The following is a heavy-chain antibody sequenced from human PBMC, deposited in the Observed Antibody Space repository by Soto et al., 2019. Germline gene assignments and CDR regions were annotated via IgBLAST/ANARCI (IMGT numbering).Heavy chain of an antibody. D-gene: IGHD3-16*01. J-gene: IGHJ4*02. CDR3: ARVRFSAYYFDS. CDR2: ITGTTDYR. Sequence: PGGSLRLSCAASGFTFSNFNMNWVRQVPGRGLEWVSSITGTTDYRLYADSVKGRFTVSRDNTKNSLYLEMDSLRADDTAVYYCARVRFSAYYFDSWGQGTLVTVSS. CDR1: GFTFSNFN. V-gene: IGHV3-21*01.